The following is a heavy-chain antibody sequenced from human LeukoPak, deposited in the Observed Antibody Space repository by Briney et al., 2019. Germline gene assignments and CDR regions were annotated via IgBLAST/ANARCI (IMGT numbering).Heavy chain of an antibody. CDR2: ISGSGAGT. CDR1: GVTFSNDA. J-gene: IGHJ4*02. CDR3: ATGHTDYGTGFDK. D-gene: IGHD4-17*01. Sequence: GGSLRLSCTASGVTFSNDAMTWVRQAPGKGLECVSVISGSGAGTYYADSVKGRFTISRDNSKSTVYLHMNSLRAEDTAVYHCATGHTDYGTGFDKWGQGTLVTVSS. V-gene: IGHV3-23*01.